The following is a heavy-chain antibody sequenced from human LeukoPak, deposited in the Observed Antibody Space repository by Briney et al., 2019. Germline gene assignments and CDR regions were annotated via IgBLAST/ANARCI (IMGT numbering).Heavy chain of an antibody. CDR1: GGSISHYH. J-gene: IGHJ2*01. D-gene: IGHD3-10*01. CDR3: ARDRDEGFDL. Sequence: SETLSLTCTVSGGSISHYHWRWIRQPPGKGVEWIGYFFYSGSTNYNPSLKSRVIIAVDTSKNQISLKLSSVTAADTAVYYCARDRDEGFDLWGRGTLVTVSS. CDR2: FFYSGST. V-gene: IGHV4-59*13.